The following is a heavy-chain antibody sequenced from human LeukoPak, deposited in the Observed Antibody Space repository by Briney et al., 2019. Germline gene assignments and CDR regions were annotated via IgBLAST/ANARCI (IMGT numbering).Heavy chain of an antibody. CDR1: GGSIISSSYY. V-gene: IGHV4-39*01. Sequence: SETLSLTCTVSGGSIISSSYYWGWIRQPPGKGLEWIGRSYYSGSTYYNPCLKSRVTISVDTSKNQFSLKLSSVTAADTAVYYCARRGRWNEVRFDYWGQGTLVTVSS. J-gene: IGHJ4*02. D-gene: IGHD1-1*01. CDR2: SYYSGST. CDR3: ARRGRWNEVRFDY.